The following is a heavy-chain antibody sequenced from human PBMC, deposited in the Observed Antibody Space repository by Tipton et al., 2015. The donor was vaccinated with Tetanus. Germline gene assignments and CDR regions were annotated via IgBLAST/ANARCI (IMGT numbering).Heavy chain of an antibody. CDR1: GFTVTGNY. J-gene: IGHJ5*02. D-gene: IGHD4-23*01. V-gene: IGHV3-53*01. Sequence: QLVQSGGGLMQPGGSLRLSCAASGFTVTGNYMGWVRQAPGKGLEWVSVIYSGGDTYYADSVKGRFTISRDNSKNTLYLQMNSLRVEDTAVYYCTRDSHPTTGIIPSWGQGTLVTVSS. CDR3: TRDSHPTTGIIPS. CDR2: IYSGGDT.